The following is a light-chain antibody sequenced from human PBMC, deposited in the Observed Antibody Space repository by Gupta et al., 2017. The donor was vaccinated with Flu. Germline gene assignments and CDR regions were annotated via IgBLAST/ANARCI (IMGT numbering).Light chain of an antibody. Sequence: ELTQTSSVSVHPGQTARITCSGNILAKKYVRWFQQQPGQAPVVVIYKDSERPSGIPHRFSGSSSGTTVTLTISGAQFEDEADYYCYCAAANNWVFGGGTKLTVL. CDR1: ILAKKY. J-gene: IGLJ3*02. CDR2: KDS. CDR3: YCAAANNWV. V-gene: IGLV3-27*01.